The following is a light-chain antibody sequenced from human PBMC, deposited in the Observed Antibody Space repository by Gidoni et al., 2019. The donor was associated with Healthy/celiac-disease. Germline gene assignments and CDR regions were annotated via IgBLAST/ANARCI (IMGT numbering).Light chain of an antibody. J-gene: IGLJ3*02. CDR2: GTS. CDR3: QSSDSSLSGWV. Sequence: QYVLTQPPSVSGAPGQRVTISCTGRSSNIGAGYDVHWYQQLPGTAPKLLIYGTSNRPSGVPDRFSGSKSGTSASLAITGLQAEDEADYYCQSSDSSLSGWVFGGGTKLTVL. CDR1: SSNIGAGYD. V-gene: IGLV1-40*01.